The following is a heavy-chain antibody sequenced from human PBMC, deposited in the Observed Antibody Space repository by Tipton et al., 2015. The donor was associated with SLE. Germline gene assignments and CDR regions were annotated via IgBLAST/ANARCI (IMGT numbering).Heavy chain of an antibody. CDR3: AREGGYGDYVGFDP. V-gene: IGHV3-66*03. D-gene: IGHD4-17*01. CDR2: MTSSGGT. CDR1: GFTFSIYA. Sequence: SLRLSCAASGFTFSIYAMSWVRQAPGKGLEWVSSMTSSGGTYYADSVKGRFTISRDSSKNTLYLQMNSLRADDTAVYYCAREGGYGDYVGFDPWGQGTLVTVSS. J-gene: IGHJ5*02.